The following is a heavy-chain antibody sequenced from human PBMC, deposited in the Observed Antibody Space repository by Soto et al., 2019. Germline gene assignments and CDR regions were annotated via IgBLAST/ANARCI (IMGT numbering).Heavy chain of an antibody. CDR1: EYSCINYW. CDR3: ASHRDLGAFDI. J-gene: IGHJ3*02. D-gene: IGHD7-27*01. Sequence: PGLSLRGCCRGSEYSCINYWGGWMLQMPGKGLEWMGIIYPGDSDTRYGPSFQGQVTISADKSISTAYLQWSSLKASDTAMYYSASHRDLGAFDICGQGTLVTV. V-gene: IGHV5-51*01. CDR2: IYPGDSDT.